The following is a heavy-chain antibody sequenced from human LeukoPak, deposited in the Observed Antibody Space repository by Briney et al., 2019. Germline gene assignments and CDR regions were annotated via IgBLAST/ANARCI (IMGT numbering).Heavy chain of an antibody. CDR2: IYPGHSDT. V-gene: IGHV5-51*01. Sequence: GESLKISCKGSGYSFSSYWIGWVRQMPGKGVEWMGIIYPGHSDTKYSPSFQGQVTMSADRSITTAYLQWSSLTASDTAIYYCARAPRDSTGNPWGVWFDPWGQGTLVTVSS. CDR1: GYSFSSYW. CDR3: ARAPRDSTGNPWGVWFDP. J-gene: IGHJ5*02. D-gene: IGHD3-22*01.